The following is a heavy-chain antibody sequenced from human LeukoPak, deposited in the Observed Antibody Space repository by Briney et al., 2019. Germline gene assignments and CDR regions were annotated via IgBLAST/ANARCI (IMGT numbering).Heavy chain of an antibody. V-gene: IGHV4-61*08. CDR2: IYYSGST. Sequence: SETLSLTCTVPGGSISSGDYSWSWIRQPPGKGLEWIGYIYYSGSTNYNPSLKSRVTISVDTSKNQFSLKLSSVTAADTAVYYCARREPSSSWYENWFDPWGQGTLVTVSS. D-gene: IGHD6-13*01. CDR1: GGSISSGDYS. J-gene: IGHJ5*02. CDR3: ARREPSSSWYENWFDP.